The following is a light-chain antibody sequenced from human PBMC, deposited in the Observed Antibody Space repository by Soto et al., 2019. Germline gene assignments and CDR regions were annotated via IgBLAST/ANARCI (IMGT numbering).Light chain of an antibody. V-gene: IGKV3-15*01. CDR2: GAS. Sequence: EIVLTQSPATLSVSPGERATLSYRASQSVIDRSAWYQQKPGQAPRLLIFGASTRATGVPARFSGSGSGTEFTLTISSLQSEDFAVYYCQQYKSWPYTFCQGTKVDIK. CDR1: QSVIDR. J-gene: IGKJ2*01. CDR3: QQYKSWPYT.